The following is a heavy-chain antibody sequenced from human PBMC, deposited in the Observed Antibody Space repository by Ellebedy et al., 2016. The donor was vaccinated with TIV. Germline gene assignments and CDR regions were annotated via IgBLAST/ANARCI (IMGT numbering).Heavy chain of an antibody. J-gene: IGHJ4*02. CDR2: INWNGGST. Sequence: GASLKISCAASGFRFEDFAMSWVRPAPGKGLEWVSTINWNGGSTHYADSVKGRFTISRDHAKNSLYLQLHSLKAEDTAFYYCARVRSYDSRGGRYFDYWGQGTLVTVSS. CDR3: ARVRSYDSRGGRYFDY. D-gene: IGHD3-22*01. V-gene: IGHV3-20*04. CDR1: GFRFEDFA.